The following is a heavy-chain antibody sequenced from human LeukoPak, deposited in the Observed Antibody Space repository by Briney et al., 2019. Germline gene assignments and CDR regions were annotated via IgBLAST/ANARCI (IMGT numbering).Heavy chain of an antibody. J-gene: IGHJ6*02. V-gene: IGHV3-11*05. Sequence: GGSLRLSCAASGFTFSDYYMSWIRQAPGKGPEWISNISSSGDYRNYADSVKGRFTISRDNAKNSLYLQMSSLRGDDTAVYYCAGVPGLGYYGMDVWGQGTTVAVSS. CDR2: ISSSGDYR. CDR3: AGVPGLGYYGMDV. CDR1: GFTFSDYY. D-gene: IGHD1-14*01.